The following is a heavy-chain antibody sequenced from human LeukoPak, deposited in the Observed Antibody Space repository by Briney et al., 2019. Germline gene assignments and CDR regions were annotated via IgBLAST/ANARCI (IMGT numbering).Heavy chain of an antibody. Sequence: SDTLSLTCNVSGGSISSYYWSWIRQPAGQGLEWIGHIYRTGSTKYSPSLESRLTMSLDTSKDQFSLTLTSVNAADTAVDYCARGVVVAGLRYYFDSWGQGSLVSVSS. CDR3: ARGVVVAGLRYYFDS. V-gene: IGHV4-4*07. CDR1: GGSISSYY. CDR2: IYRTGST. J-gene: IGHJ4*02. D-gene: IGHD6-19*01.